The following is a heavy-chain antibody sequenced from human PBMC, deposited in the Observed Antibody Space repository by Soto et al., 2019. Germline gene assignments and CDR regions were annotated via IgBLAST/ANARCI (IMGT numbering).Heavy chain of an antibody. CDR3: ARKGTGQPLDY. D-gene: IGHD1-1*01. Sequence: ASVNVSCTASGYTFNFYGITWVRQAPGQGLEWMGWISAYNGDTHYAQKLQGRVTLTTDTSTSTAYMELRSLRSDDTAVYYCARKGTGQPLDYWGQGALVTISS. V-gene: IGHV1-18*01. CDR1: GYTFNFYG. CDR2: ISAYNGDT. J-gene: IGHJ4*02.